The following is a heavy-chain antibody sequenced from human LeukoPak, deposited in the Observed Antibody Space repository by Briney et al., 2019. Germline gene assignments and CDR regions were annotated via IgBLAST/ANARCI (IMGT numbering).Heavy chain of an antibody. CDR3: ARLLSGSYWSLGHSFDY. CDR2: IKEDGSEK. D-gene: IGHD1-26*01. V-gene: IGHV3-7*01. CDR1: GFSFSNNW. Sequence: PGGSLRLSCAASGFSFSNNWMTWVRQASGRGLEWVANIKEDGSEKHYVEFVKGRFTISRDNAKNSMYLQMNSLRADDTAVYYCARLLSGSYWSLGHSFDYWGQGALVTVSS. J-gene: IGHJ4*02.